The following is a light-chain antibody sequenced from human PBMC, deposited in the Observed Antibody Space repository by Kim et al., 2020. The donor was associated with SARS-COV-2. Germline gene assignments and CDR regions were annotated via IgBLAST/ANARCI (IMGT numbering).Light chain of an antibody. J-gene: IGLJ3*02. Sequence: GPPGRSAAITCSGDNLGEKFVFWYQQKPGQCPVSVVYEDTKRSSGIPERFSGYKSGNTATLTIRGAQAMDEAEYLCQAWDSTTAVFGGGTKLSVL. V-gene: IGLV3-1*01. CDR3: QAWDSTTAV. CDR2: EDT. CDR1: NLGEKF.